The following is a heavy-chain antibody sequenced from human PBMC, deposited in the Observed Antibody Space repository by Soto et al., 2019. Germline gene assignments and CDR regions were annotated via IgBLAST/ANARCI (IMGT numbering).Heavy chain of an antibody. V-gene: IGHV1-3*01. CDR2: IN. J-gene: IGHJ4*02. CDR1: GYTFTSYG. CDR3: ARDLGGWPDY. Sequence: ASVKVSCKASGYTFTSYGISWVRQAPGQRLEWMGWINSQKFQGRVTITRDTSASTAYMELSSLRSEDTAVYYCARDLGGWPDYWGQGTLVTSPQ. D-gene: IGHD2-15*01.